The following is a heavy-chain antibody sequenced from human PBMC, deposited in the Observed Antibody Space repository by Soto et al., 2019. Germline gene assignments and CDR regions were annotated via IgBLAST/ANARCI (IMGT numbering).Heavy chain of an antibody. V-gene: IGHV1-69*01. CDR3: ARDSLLVVAATPRGFDP. D-gene: IGHD2-15*01. CDR2: IIPIFGTA. CDR1: GGTFSSYA. J-gene: IGHJ5*02. Sequence: QVQLVQSGAEVKKPGSSVKVSCKSSGGTFSSYAFSWVRQAPGQGREWMGGIIPIFGTANYAQKFQGRVTITADESTSTAYMELSSLRFEDTAVYYCARDSLLVVAATPRGFDPWGQGTLVTVSS.